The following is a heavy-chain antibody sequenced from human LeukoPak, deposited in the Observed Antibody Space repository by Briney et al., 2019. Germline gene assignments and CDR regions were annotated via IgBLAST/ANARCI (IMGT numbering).Heavy chain of an antibody. J-gene: IGHJ4*02. V-gene: IGHV4-61*01. CDR3: ATGGPYSGYIY. CDR1: GGSVSSGNYY. D-gene: IGHD5-12*01. Sequence: SETLSLTCTVSGGSVSSGNYYWSWIRQPPGKGLEWIGYVDYSGRTNYNPSLKSRVAISVDTSKNQLSLKVSSATAADTAVYYCATGGPYSGYIYWGQGTLVTVSS. CDR2: VDYSGRT.